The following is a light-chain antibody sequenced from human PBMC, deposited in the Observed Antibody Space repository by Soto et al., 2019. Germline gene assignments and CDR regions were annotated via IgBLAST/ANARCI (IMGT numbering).Light chain of an antibody. Sequence: DIQMTQSPSSLSASVGDRVTITCRASQGITIWLAWYQKKPEKAPKSLTYPASTLQSGVPSRFIRSRSWTYFTLSISTLPPEDSATYYCQQYHSYPLTFGQVTRLEIK. CDR1: QGITIW. CDR2: PAS. V-gene: IGKV1D-16*01. J-gene: IGKJ5*01. CDR3: QQYHSYPLT.